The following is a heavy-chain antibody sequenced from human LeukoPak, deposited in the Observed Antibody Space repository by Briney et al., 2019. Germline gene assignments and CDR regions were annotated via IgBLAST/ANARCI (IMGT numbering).Heavy chain of an antibody. CDR1: GFTFSSYS. CDR3: AKDSKIVGATFRSYHYMDV. V-gene: IGHV3-23*01. CDR2: IRGSGDRT. J-gene: IGHJ6*03. Sequence: PGGSLRLSCAASGFTFSSYSMNWVRQAPGKGLEWVSAIRGSGDRTHYADSVKGRFTISRDNSKNTLYLQMNSLRAEDTAVYYCAKDSKIVGATFRSYHYMDVWGKGTAVTVS. D-gene: IGHD1-26*01.